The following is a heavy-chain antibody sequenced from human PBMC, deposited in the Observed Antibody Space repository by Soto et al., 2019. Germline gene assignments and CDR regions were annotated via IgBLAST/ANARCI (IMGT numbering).Heavy chain of an antibody. J-gene: IGHJ6*03. D-gene: IGHD6-13*01. CDR3: AKDRPSFLIAAAGKNYYYYYMDV. Sequence: GGSLRLSCAASGFTFDDYAMHWVRQAPGKGLEWVSGISWNSGSIGYADSVKGRFTISRDNSKNSLYLQMDCLRSEDTAWYYCAKDRPSFLIAAAGKNYYYYYMDVWGKVTTVTVSS. CDR1: GFTFDDYA. CDR2: ISWNSGSI. V-gene: IGHV3-9*01.